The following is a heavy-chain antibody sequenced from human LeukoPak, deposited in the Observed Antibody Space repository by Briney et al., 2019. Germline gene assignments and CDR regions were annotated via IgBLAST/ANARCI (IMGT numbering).Heavy chain of an antibody. J-gene: IGHJ5*02. V-gene: IGHV4-59*12. CDR1: GGSISSYY. D-gene: IGHD3-10*01. Sequence: SETLSLTCTVSGGSISSYYWSWIRQPPGKGLEWIGYIYYSGSTNYKPSLKSRVTMSIDTSKNQFSLNLISVTAADTAVYYCARDSGTTGEVKFDPWGQGTLVTVSS. CDR2: IYYSGST. CDR3: ARDSGTTGEVKFDP.